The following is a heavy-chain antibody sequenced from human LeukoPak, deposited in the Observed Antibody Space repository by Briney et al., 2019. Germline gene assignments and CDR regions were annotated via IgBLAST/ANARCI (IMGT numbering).Heavy chain of an antibody. CDR2: IYYSGSP. V-gene: IGHV4-39*01. CDR1: GGSISSSSYY. D-gene: IGHD5-18*01. Sequence: SETLSLTCTVSGGSISSSSYYWGWIRQPPGKGLEWIGSIYYSGSPYYNPSLKSRVTISVDTSKNQFSLKLSSVTAADTAVYYCARSGGYGPIAYWGQGTLVTVSS. J-gene: IGHJ4*02. CDR3: ARSGGYGPIAY.